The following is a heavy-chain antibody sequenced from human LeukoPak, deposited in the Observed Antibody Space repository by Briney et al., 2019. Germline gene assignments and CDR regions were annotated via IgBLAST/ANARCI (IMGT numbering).Heavy chain of an antibody. CDR2: IKQDGSHK. CDR3: VREEGY. J-gene: IGHJ4*02. CDR1: GFTFSTYW. Sequence: GGSLRLSRAASGFTFSTYWMYWVRQAPGKGLEWVANIKQDGSHKYYVDSVKGRFTISRDNAKNSLYLQMNSLRVEDTAVYYCVREEGYWGQGTLVTVSS. V-gene: IGHV3-7*01.